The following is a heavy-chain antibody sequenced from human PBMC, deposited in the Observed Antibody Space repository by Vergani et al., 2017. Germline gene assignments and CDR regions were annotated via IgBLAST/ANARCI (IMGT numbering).Heavy chain of an antibody. CDR2: INHSGST. V-gene: IGHV4-34*01. CDR1: GGSFSGYY. J-gene: IGHJ4*02. CDR3: ARWKATGTIDY. Sequence: QVQLQPWGAGLLKPSETLSLTCAVSGGSFSGYYWSWIHQPPGKGLEWIGEINHSGSTNYNPSLKSRVTISVDTSKNQFSLKLSSVTAADTAVYYCARWKATGTIDYWGQGTLVTVSS. D-gene: IGHD1-1*01.